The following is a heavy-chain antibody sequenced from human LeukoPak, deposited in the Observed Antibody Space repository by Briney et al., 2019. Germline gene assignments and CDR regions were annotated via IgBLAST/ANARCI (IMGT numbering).Heavy chain of an antibody. D-gene: IGHD2-21*02. CDR2: INCDGSSA. J-gene: IGHJ4*02. CDR3: ARDELTAADY. CDR1: GFTYSTYW. Sequence: GGSLRLSCAASGFTYSTYWMHWVRQGPGKGLVWVARINCDGSSATYADSVKGRFTISRDNAKNTLYLQMNSLRHEDTAVYYCARDELTAADYWGQGTLVTVSS. V-gene: IGHV3-74*01.